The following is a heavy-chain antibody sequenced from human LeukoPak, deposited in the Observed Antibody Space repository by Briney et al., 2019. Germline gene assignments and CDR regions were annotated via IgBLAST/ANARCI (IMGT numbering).Heavy chain of an antibody. V-gene: IGHV3-23*01. CDR2: ISGGGAST. CDR1: GFTFSSYA. CDR3: ARLAAAINGYFDP. Sequence: GGSLRLSCAAFGFTFSSYAMSWVRQAPGKGLEWVSAISGGGASTYYADSVKGRFTISRDNSKNTLYLQMNSLRAEDTAVYYCARLAAAINGYFDPWGQGTLVTVSS. J-gene: IGHJ5*02. D-gene: IGHD6-13*01.